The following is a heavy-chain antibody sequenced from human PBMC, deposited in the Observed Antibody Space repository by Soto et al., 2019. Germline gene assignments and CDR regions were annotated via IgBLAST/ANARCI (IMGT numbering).Heavy chain of an antibody. CDR3: AMLGGSYAVEQFDY. CDR2: IYYSGTTT. D-gene: IGHD1-26*01. CDR1: GGSTSSGGYY. V-gene: IGHV4-61*08. J-gene: IGHJ4*02. Sequence: SETLSLTCTVSGGSTSSGGYYWSWIRQHPGKGLEWIGYIYYSGTTTNYNPSHKRRLTLSADTSKNQISLKLSSVTAAVTAVYYFAMLGGSYAVEQFDYWGQGTLVTVSS.